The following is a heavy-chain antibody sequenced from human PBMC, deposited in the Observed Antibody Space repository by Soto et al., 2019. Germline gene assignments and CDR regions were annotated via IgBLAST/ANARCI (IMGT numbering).Heavy chain of an antibody. CDR3: ARAKGYGMDV. J-gene: IGHJ6*02. V-gene: IGHV4-59*01. CDR2: IYYSGST. CDR1: GGSISSYY. Sequence: SETLSLTCTVSGGSISSYYWSWIRQPPGKGLEWIGYIYYSGSTNYNPSLKSRVTISVDTSKNQFFLKLSSVTAADTAVYYCARAKGYGMDVWGQGTTVTVSS.